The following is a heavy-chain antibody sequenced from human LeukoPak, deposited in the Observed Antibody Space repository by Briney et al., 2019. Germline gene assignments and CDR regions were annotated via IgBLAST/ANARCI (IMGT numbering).Heavy chain of an antibody. CDR3: ARDPHGDYYFDY. J-gene: IGHJ4*02. D-gene: IGHD4-17*01. CDR2: INPNSGGT. V-gene: IGHV1-2*02. Sequence: ASVKVSCKASGYTFTGYYMHWVRQAPGQGLEWMGWINPNSGGTNYAQKFQGRVTMTRDTSISTAYMELSRLRSDDTAVYYCARDPHGDYYFDYWGQGTLVTVSS. CDR1: GYTFTGYY.